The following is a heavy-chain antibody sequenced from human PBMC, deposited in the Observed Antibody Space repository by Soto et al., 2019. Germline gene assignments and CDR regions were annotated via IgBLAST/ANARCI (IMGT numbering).Heavy chain of an antibody. Sequence: SVKVSCKASGGTFSSYAISWVRQAPGQGLEWMGGIIPIFGTANYAQKFQGRVTITADESTSTAYMELSSQRSEDTTVYYCGRAVYYYDSSGYYPGGNWFDPWGQGTLVTVSS. CDR3: GRAVYYYDSSGYYPGGNWFDP. CDR1: GGTFSSYA. J-gene: IGHJ5*02. D-gene: IGHD3-22*01. CDR2: IIPIFGTA. V-gene: IGHV1-69*13.